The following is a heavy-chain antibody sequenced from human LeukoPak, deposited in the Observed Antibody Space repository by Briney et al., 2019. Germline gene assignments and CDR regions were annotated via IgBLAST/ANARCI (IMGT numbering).Heavy chain of an antibody. CDR3: ARVGRLGCSSTSCPRARGFDY. D-gene: IGHD2-2*01. Sequence: SETLSLTCAVYGGSLSVYYWSGIPHPPEEGLEWIGEINHSGSTNYNPSLKRLVTISVDTSKNQFSLKLSSVTAADTAVYYCARVGRLGCSSTSCPRARGFDYWGQGTLVTVSS. J-gene: IGHJ4*02. CDR1: GGSLSVYY. V-gene: IGHV4-34*01. CDR2: INHSGST.